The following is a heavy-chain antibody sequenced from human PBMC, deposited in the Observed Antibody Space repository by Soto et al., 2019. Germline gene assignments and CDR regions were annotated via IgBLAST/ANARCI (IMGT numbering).Heavy chain of an antibody. CDR3: AKGMCGCDCYSAYKY. CDR2: ISGSGGST. D-gene: IGHD2-21*02. CDR1: GFTFSSYA. J-gene: IGHJ4*02. Sequence: EVQLLESGGGLVQPGGSLRLSCAASGFTFSSYAMSWVRQAPGKGLEWVSAISGSGGSTYYADSVKGRFTISRDNSKNTLYVQMNSLRAADTAVYYCAKGMCGCDCYSAYKYWGQGTLVTVSS. V-gene: IGHV3-23*01.